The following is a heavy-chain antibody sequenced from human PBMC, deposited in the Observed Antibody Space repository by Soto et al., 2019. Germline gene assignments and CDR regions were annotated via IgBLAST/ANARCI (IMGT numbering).Heavy chain of an antibody. CDR3: ARDSYITGTHYYYYGMDV. CDR1: GYTFTSYG. D-gene: IGHD1-20*01. V-gene: IGHV1-18*01. CDR2: ISAYNGNT. Sequence: QVQLVQSGAEVKKPGASVKVSCKAAGYTFTSYGISWVRQAPGQGLEWMGWISAYNGNTNYAQKLQGRVTMTTDTSTSTAYMELRSLRSDDTAVYYCARDSYITGTHYYYYGMDVWGQGTTVTVSS. J-gene: IGHJ6*02.